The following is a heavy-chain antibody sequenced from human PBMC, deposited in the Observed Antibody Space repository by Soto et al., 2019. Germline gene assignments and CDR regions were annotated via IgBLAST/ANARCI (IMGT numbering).Heavy chain of an antibody. J-gene: IGHJ4*02. V-gene: IGHV1-69*13. Sequence: SVKVSCKASGGTFSNYGVNWVRQAPGQGLEWMGGIIPIFGTANYAQKLRGRVTITADDSTRTAYMELSSLRSEDTAVYYCARDGTLYDSSGSYYDYWGQGTLVTVSS. CDR3: ARDGTLYDSSGSYYDY. CDR2: IIPIFGTA. CDR1: GGTFSNYG. D-gene: IGHD3-22*01.